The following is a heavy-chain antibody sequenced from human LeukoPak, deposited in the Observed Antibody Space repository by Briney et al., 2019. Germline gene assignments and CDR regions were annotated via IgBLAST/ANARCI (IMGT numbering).Heavy chain of an antibody. Sequence: SVKVSCKASGGTFSSYAISWVRQAPGQGLEWMGGIIPIFGTANYAQKFQGRVTITADESTSTAYMELSSLRSEDTAVYYCARAPANWEDAFDIWGQGTMVTVSS. CDR3: ARAPANWEDAFDI. D-gene: IGHD7-27*01. V-gene: IGHV1-69*13. CDR1: GGTFSSYA. CDR2: IIPIFGTA. J-gene: IGHJ3*02.